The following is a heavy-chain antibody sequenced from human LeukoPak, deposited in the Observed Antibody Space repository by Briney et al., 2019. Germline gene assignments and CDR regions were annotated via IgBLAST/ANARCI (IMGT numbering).Heavy chain of an antibody. CDR2: INHSGST. V-gene: IGHV4-34*01. CDR3: ARDGYCSSTSCYRYYGMDV. J-gene: IGHJ6*04. CDR1: GGSFCGYY. Sequence: SETLSLTCAVYGGSFCGYYWSWIRQPPGKGLEWIGEINHSGSTNYNPSLKSRVTISVDTSKNQFSLKLSSVTAADTAVYYCARDGYCSSTSCYRYYGMDVWGKGTTVTVSS. D-gene: IGHD2-2*03.